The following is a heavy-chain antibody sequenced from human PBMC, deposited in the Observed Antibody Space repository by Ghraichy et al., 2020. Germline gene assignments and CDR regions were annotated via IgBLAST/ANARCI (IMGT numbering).Heavy chain of an antibody. V-gene: IGHV4-39*01. CDR2: IYYSGSI. J-gene: IGHJ5*01. CDR3: SGRTGPLHPPASDS. D-gene: IGHD2-2*01. Sequence: LEWIGTIYYSGSIYYSPSLKNRITVSEDTSKNQFSLNLSSVTAADTAVYYCSGRTGPLHPPASDSWC.